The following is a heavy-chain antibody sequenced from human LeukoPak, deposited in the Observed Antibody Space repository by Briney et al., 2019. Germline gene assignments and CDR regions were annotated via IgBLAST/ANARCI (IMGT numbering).Heavy chain of an antibody. CDR1: GYTFTNYD. J-gene: IGHJ6*02. CDR3: ARDLPVLLYYYNGMDV. V-gene: IGHV1-18*01. Sequence: GASVKVSCKASGYTFTNYDINWVRQATGQGLEWMGWISAYNGNTNYAQKLQGRVTMTTDTSTSTAYMELRSLRSDDTAVYYCARDLPVLLYYYNGMDVWGQGTTVTVSS. CDR2: ISAYNGNT.